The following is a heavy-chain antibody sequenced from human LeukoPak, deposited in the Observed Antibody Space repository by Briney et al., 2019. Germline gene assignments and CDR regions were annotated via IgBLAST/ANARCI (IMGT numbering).Heavy chain of an antibody. Sequence: ASVKVSCKVSGYTFTSYGISWVRQAPGQGLEWMGWISAYNGNTNYAQKLQGRVTMTTDTSTSTAYMELRSLRSDDTAVYYCARVMRYGGNPGNDYWGQGTLVTVSS. V-gene: IGHV1-18*01. J-gene: IGHJ4*02. CDR3: ARVMRYGGNPGNDY. CDR1: GYTFTSYG. CDR2: ISAYNGNT. D-gene: IGHD4-23*01.